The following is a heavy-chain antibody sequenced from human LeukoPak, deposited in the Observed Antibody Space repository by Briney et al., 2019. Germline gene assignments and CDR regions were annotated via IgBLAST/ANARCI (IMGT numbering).Heavy chain of an antibody. Sequence: PGGSLRLSCAASGFTFSSYWMHWVRQAPGKGLVWVSRINNDGSSTSYADSVKGRFTISRDNAKNTLYLQMNSLRAEDTAVYYCARPPKEGSSWYWWFDPWGQGTLVNVSS. V-gene: IGHV3-74*01. CDR2: INNDGSST. CDR1: GFTFSSYW. CDR3: ARPPKEGSSWYWWFDP. J-gene: IGHJ5*02. D-gene: IGHD6-13*01.